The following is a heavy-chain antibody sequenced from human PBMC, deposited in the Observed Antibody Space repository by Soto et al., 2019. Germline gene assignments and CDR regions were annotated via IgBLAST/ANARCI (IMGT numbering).Heavy chain of an antibody. V-gene: IGHV1-8*01. CDR2: MNPNSGNT. CDR3: ARAGRHSFRYCVDY. J-gene: IGHJ4*02. CDR1: GYTFTSYD. D-gene: IGHD6-19*01. Sequence: QVQLVQSGAEVKKPGASVKVSCKASGYTFTSYDINWVRQATGQGLEWMGWMNPNSGNTGYAQKFQGRVTMTRHTSRSTDYMALSSLRSEDTAVYSCARAGRHSFRYCVDYWGQGTLVTVSA.